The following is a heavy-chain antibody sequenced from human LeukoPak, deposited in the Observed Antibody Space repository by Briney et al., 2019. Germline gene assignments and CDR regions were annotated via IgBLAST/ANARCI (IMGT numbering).Heavy chain of an antibody. CDR2: ISWNSGSI. V-gene: IGHV3-9*01. CDR3: AKDKEGYCSSTSCHDAFDI. J-gene: IGHJ3*02. D-gene: IGHD2-2*01. CDR1: GFTFDDYA. Sequence: GGSLRLSCAASGFTFDDYAMHWVRQAPGKGLEWVSGISWNSGSIGYADSVKGRFTISRDNAKNSLYLQMNSLRAEDTALYYCAKDKEGYCSSTSCHDAFDIWGQGTMVTVSS.